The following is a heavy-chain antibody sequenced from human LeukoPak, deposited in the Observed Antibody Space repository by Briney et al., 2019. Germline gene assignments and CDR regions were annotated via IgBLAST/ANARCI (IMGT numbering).Heavy chain of an antibody. CDR1: GFTFITYA. CDR2: ITGDGGST. CDR3: ARNWNYEFDY. J-gene: IGHJ4*02. Sequence: PGGSLRLSCAASGFTFITYAMSWFRQAPGKGLEWVSAITGDGGSTYYTDSVKGRFTISRDNSKNTVYLQMNSLRAEDTAVYYCARNWNYEFDYWGQGTLVTVSS. V-gene: IGHV3-23*01. D-gene: IGHD1-7*01.